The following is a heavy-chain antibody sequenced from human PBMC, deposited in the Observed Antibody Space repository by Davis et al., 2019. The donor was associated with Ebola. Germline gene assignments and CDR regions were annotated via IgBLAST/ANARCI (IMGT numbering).Heavy chain of an antibody. V-gene: IGHV1-69-2*01. Sequence: VQVSCKISGYAFTTSYIQWVRQAPGKGLEWLGLLDPENGAMEKSEAFLDRITLTADTSTDTAYMALTGLTSDDTAVYFCATSRHNTAFDYWGQGTLVTVSP. CDR3: ATSRHNTAFDY. J-gene: IGHJ4*02. CDR1: GYAFTTSY. D-gene: IGHD2-2*02. CDR2: LDPENGAM.